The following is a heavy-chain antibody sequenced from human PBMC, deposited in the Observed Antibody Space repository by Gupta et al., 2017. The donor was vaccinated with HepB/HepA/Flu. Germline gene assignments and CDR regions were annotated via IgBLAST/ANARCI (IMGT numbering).Heavy chain of an antibody. V-gene: IGHV3-72*01. J-gene: IGHJ6*02. Sequence: EVQLVESGGGLVQPGGSLRLSCAASGFTFPDYYIDWVRQAPGKGLEWVGRTRNKPNSYTTEYAASVKGRFTISRDDSKNSLYLQMNSLNTEDTAVYYCARGPSLYTTYYYYYGMDVWGQGTTVTVSS. CDR1: GFTFPDYY. CDR2: TRNKPNSYTT. D-gene: IGHD1-1*01. CDR3: ARGPSLYTTYYYYYGMDV.